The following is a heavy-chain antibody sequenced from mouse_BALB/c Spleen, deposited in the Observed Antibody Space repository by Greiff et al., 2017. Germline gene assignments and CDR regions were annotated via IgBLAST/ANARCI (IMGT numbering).Heavy chain of an antibody. D-gene: IGHD1-1*01. V-gene: IGHV2-6-7*01. CDR2: IWGDGST. J-gene: IGHJ1*01. CDR1: GFSLTGYG. CDR3: ARDHYGSSYNWYFDV. Sequence: VQLQQSGPGLVAPSQSLSITCTVSGFSLTGYGVNWVRQPPGKGLEWLGMIWGDGSTDYNSALKSRLSISKDNSKSQVFLKMNSLQTDDTARYYCARDHYGSSYNWYFDVWGAGTTVTVSS.